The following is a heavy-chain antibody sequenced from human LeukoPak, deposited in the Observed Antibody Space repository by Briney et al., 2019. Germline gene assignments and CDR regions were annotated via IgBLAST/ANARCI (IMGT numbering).Heavy chain of an antibody. V-gene: IGHV3-23*01. D-gene: IGHD4-4*01. CDR2: ISGSGGST. CDR1: GFTFSSYA. CDR3: AREQTTVTDDYYYYGMDV. J-gene: IGHJ6*02. Sequence: QTGGSLRLSCAASGFTFSSYAMSWVRQAPGKGLEWVSAISGSGGSTYYADSVKGRSTISRDNSKNTLYLQMNSLRAEDTAVYYCAREQTTVTDDYYYYGMDVWGQGTTVTVSS.